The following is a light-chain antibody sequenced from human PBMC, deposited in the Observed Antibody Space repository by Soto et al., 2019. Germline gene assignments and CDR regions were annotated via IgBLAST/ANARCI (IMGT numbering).Light chain of an antibody. V-gene: IGKV3-20*01. J-gene: IGKJ1*01. CDR1: QSVSNNY. CDR2: GAS. Sequence: EIVLTQSPGTLSVSPGERATLSCRASQSVSNNYLAWYQQKPGQAPRLLIYGASSRASGISDRVSGSGSGTDFTLTISRLEPEDFAVYYSQQYGRSPATFGQGTKVEV. CDR3: QQYGRSPAT.